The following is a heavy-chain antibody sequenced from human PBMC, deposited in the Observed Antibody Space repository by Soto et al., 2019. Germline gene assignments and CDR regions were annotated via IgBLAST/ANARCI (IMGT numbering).Heavy chain of an antibody. CDR1: GLTFSTYG. V-gene: IGHV3-33*01. Sequence: VQLVESGGGVVQPGRSLSLSCAASGLTFSTYGMYWVRQAPGKGLEWVAVIWYDASNKYYADSVKGRFTISRDNSENTLYLHMNSLRAEDTAVYYCARGRVDGGELDLWGQGTLVTVSS. CDR3: ARGRVDGGELDL. CDR2: IWYDASNK. J-gene: IGHJ4*02. D-gene: IGHD1-26*01.